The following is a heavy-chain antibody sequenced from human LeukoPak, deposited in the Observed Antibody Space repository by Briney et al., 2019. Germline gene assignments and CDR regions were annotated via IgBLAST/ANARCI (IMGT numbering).Heavy chain of an antibody. CDR3: ARQTGSGLFTLP. D-gene: IGHD3/OR15-3a*01. J-gene: IGHJ4*02. CDR2: IYYTGNT. V-gene: IGHV4-39*01. Sequence: PSETLSLTCTVSGVSISSSNSYWGWIRQPPGKGLEWIGSIYYTGNTYYNASLKSRVTISIDTSKNQISLRLTSVTATDTAMYYCARQTGSGLFTLPGGQGTLVTVPS. CDR1: GVSISSSNSY.